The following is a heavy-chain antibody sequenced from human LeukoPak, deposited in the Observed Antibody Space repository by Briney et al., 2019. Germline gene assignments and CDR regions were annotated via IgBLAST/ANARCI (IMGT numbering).Heavy chain of an antibody. V-gene: IGHV3-23*01. CDR2: ISGSGGST. CDR1: GFTFSSYA. Sequence: GGSLRLSCAASGFTFSSYAMSWVRQAPGKGLEWVSAISGSGGSTYYADSVKGRFTISRDNSKNTLYLQMNSLRAEDTAVYYCARGPLGHYYDSSGYYDWGQGTLVTVSS. J-gene: IGHJ4*02. CDR3: ARGPLGHYYDSSGYYD. D-gene: IGHD3-22*01.